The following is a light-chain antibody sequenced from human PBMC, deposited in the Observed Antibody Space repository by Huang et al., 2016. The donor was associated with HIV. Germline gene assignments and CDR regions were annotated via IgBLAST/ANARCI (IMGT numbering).Light chain of an antibody. CDR2: GAS. CDR1: QTVYSN. CDR3: QQSNNWPPYT. Sequence: EIVMTQSPATLSVSPGERATLSCRASQTVYSNLAWYQQKPGQAPRLLIYGASPRATGIPARFSGSGSGTEVTLTISSLQSEDFAVYYCQQSNNWPPYTFGQGTKLEIK. J-gene: IGKJ2*01. V-gene: IGKV3D-15*01.